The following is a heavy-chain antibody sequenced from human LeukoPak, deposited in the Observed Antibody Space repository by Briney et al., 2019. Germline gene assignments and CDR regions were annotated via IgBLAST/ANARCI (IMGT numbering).Heavy chain of an antibody. Sequence: GGSLRLSCTASGFTFSTYAMNWVGQAPGKGLEWVSGISGSGVSTYYADSVKGRFTISRDNSNNTLYLQMSSLGVEDTAVYYCAKDWGMGDQLLRIDYWGQGTLVTVSS. CDR1: GFTFSTYA. CDR3: AKDWGMGDQLLRIDY. J-gene: IGHJ4*02. D-gene: IGHD2-2*01. CDR2: ISGSGVST. V-gene: IGHV3-23*01.